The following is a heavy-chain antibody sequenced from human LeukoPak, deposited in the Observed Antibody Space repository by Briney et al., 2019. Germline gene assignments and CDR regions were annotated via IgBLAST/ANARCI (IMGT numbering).Heavy chain of an antibody. CDR2: ISHDGSKK. CDR1: GFTFSDYY. Sequence: GGSLRLSCAASGFTFSDYYMSWIRQAPGKGLECVAVISHDGSKKYYADFVKGRFTISRDNSKNTLYLHMNSLIPEDTAVYFCAKDWKFYYVSGSFFPDNWGQGTLVTVSS. V-gene: IGHV3-30*18. CDR3: AKDWKFYYVSGSFFPDN. D-gene: IGHD3-10*01. J-gene: IGHJ4*02.